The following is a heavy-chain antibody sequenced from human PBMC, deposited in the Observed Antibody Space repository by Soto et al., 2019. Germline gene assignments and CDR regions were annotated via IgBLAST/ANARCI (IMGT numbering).Heavy chain of an antibody. V-gene: IGHV1-69*01. CDR3: ARDGGRHYGGIDY. D-gene: IGHD1-26*01. Sequence: QVQLVQSGAEVKKPGSSVKVSCKASGGTFSSYSINWVRQAPGQGLEWMGEIIPIFGTANYAQKFQGRVRITADESTSTAYMELSSLTSEDTPVYYWARDGGRHYGGIDYWGQGTRVTVSS. J-gene: IGHJ4*02. CDR2: IIPIFGTA. CDR1: GGTFSSYS.